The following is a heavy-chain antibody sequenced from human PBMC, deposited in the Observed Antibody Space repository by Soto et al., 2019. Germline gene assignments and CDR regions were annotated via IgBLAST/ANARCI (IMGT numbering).Heavy chain of an antibody. J-gene: IGHJ4*02. CDR3: ARFVFYYDSSGYYFDY. CDR2: IKQDGSEK. CDR1: GFTFSSYW. Sequence: GGSLRLSCAASGFTFSSYWMSWVRQAPGKGLEWVANIKQDGSEKYYVDSVKGRFTISRDNAKNSLYLQMNSLRAEDTAVYYCARFVFYYDSSGYYFDYWGQGTLVTVSS. D-gene: IGHD3-22*01. V-gene: IGHV3-7*03.